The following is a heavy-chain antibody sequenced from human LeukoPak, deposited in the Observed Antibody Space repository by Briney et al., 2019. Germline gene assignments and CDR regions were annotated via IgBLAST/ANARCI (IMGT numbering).Heavy chain of an antibody. V-gene: IGHV4-61*02. D-gene: IGHD3-22*01. CDR1: GDSISSGSYY. CDR3: ATPDNSGYYYLY. J-gene: IGHJ4*02. CDR2: IYVSGTT. Sequence: SQTLSLTCIVSGDSISSGSYYWTWLRQPAGKGLEWIGRIYVSGTTNYNPSLKSRVTISVDTSKNQFSLKLSSVTAADTAVYYCATPDNSGYYYLYWGQGTLVTVSS.